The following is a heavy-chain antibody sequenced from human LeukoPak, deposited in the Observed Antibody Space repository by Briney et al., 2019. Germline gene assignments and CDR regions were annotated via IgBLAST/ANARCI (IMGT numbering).Heavy chain of an antibody. CDR2: ISYDGTNK. Sequence: GGSLRLSCAASGFTFSSYGMHWVRQAPGKGLEWVAVISYDGTNKYYTDSVKGRFTISRDNSKNTLYLQMNSLRSEDTAVYYCARWQITIDAFDIWGQGTMVTVSS. V-gene: IGHV3-30*03. CDR3: ARWQITIDAFDI. D-gene: IGHD1-20*01. CDR1: GFTFSSYG. J-gene: IGHJ3*02.